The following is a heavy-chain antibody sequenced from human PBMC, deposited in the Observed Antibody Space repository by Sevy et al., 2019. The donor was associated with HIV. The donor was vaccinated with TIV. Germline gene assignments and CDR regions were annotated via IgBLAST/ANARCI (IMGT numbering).Heavy chain of an antibody. Sequence: GGSLRLSCTASGFTFGDYCMSWVRQAPGKGVEWVAFLKSDVYGGTVDHAASVRGRFVISRDDSKTIAYLQMNDLKTEDTGVYYCTRWKAAQSIFGYWGEGALVTVSS. CDR2: LKSDVYGGTV. V-gene: IGHV3-49*04. CDR3: TRWKAAQSIFGY. D-gene: IGHD6-13*01. CDR1: GFTFGDYC. J-gene: IGHJ4*02.